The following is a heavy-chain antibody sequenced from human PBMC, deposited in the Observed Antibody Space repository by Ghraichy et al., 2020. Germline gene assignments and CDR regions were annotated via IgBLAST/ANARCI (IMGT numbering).Heavy chain of an antibody. CDR2: ISGDGTTP. V-gene: IGHV3-43*02. J-gene: IGHJ4*02. Sequence: GGSLRLSCAASGFTFNSYAMHWVRQVPGKGLEWVSLISGDGTTPYYGDSLRGRFTISRDNTKNFLYLHMNRLTTEDSALYFCAKDMCSRCYVFDTWGQGTLVTVSS. CDR1: GFTFNSYA. CDR3: AKDMCSRCYVFDT. D-gene: IGHD2-2*01.